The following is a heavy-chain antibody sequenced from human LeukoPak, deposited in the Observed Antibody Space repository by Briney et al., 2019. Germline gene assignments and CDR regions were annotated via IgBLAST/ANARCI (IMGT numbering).Heavy chain of an antibody. CDR3: ARKVVVPAAIRPNYYYYGMDV. CDR2: IYSGGST. D-gene: IGHD2-2*01. J-gene: IGHJ6*02. CDR1: GFTVSSNY. V-gene: IGHV3-53*01. Sequence: GGSLRLSCAASGFTVSSNYMSWVRQAPGKGLGWVSVIYSGGSTYYADSVKGRFTISRDNSKNTLYLQMNSLRAEDTAVYYCARKVVVPAAIRPNYYYYGMDVWGQGTTVTVSS.